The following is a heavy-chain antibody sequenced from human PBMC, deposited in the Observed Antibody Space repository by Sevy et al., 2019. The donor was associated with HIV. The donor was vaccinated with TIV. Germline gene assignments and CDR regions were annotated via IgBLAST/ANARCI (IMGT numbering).Heavy chain of an antibody. CDR1: VFTFTSQA. CDR2: ISSSGAST. D-gene: IGHD3-10*01. V-gene: IGHV3-23*01. Sequence: GGSLRLSCAASVFTFTSQAMSWVRQAPGKGLEWVSGISSSGASTYYAESAKGRFTISRDNCKCTLYLQMNSLRAEDTALYYCVKVAGSGTYYSGDFDYWGQGTLVTVSS. J-gene: IGHJ4*02. CDR3: VKVAGSGTYYSGDFDY.